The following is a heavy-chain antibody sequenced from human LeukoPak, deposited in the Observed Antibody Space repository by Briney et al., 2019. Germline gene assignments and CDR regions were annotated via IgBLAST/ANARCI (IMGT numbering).Heavy chain of an antibody. Sequence: SETLSFTCTVSGGSIGSYYWSWVRQPPGKGLEWIGYIYYSGNTNYNPSLKSRVTISVDSSKNQVSLKLRSVTAADTAVYYCARVVSQWPSWFDPWGQGTLVTVSS. CDR3: ARVVSQWPSWFDP. CDR1: GGSIGSYY. D-gene: IGHD6-19*01. CDR2: IYYSGNT. V-gene: IGHV4-59*01. J-gene: IGHJ5*02.